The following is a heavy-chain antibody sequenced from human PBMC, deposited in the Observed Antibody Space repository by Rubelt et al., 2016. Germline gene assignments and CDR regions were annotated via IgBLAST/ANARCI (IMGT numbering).Heavy chain of an antibody. CDR2: IYYSGST. J-gene: IGHJ4*02. CDR3: ARELGYSSSWYGYYFDY. CDR1: GGSISSSSYY. D-gene: IGHD6-13*01. Sequence: QLQLQESGPGLVKPSETLSLTCTVSGGSISSSSYYWGWIRQPPGKGLEWIGSIYYSGSTYYNPSLRGRVSVSGDTAKIQFSRKLSSATAADTSVYYCARELGYSSSWYGYYFDYWGQGTLVTVSS. V-gene: IGHV4-39*07.